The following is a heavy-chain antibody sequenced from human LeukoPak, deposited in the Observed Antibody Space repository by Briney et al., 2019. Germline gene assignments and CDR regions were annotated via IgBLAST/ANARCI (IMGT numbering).Heavy chain of an antibody. CDR3: ARASRGELRAEYFQH. Sequence: PSETLSLTCTVSGGSISSYHWSWIRQPAGKGLEWIGRIYTSGSATYNPSLKSRVTISVDTSKNQFSLKLSSVTAADTAVYYCARASRGELRAEYFQHWGQGTLVTVSS. J-gene: IGHJ1*01. V-gene: IGHV4-4*07. CDR1: GGSISSYH. D-gene: IGHD1-26*01. CDR2: IYTSGSA.